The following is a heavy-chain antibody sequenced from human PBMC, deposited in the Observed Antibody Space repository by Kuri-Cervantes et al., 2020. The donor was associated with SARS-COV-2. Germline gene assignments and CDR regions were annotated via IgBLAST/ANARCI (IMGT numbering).Heavy chain of an antibody. D-gene: IGHD2-2*01. CDR3: ARHRPTSGYFQH. CDR1: GGSISSYY. V-gene: IGHV4-4*07. CDR2: IYTSGST. J-gene: IGHJ1*01. Sequence: SETLSLTCTVSGGSISSYYWSWIRQPAGKGLEWIGRIYTSGSTNYNPSLNSRVTMSVDTSKNQFSLKVSSVTAADTAVYYCARHRPTSGYFQHWGQGTLVTVSS.